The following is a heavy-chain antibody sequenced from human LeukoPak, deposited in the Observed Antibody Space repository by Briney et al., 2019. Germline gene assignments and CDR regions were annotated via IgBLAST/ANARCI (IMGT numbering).Heavy chain of an antibody. J-gene: IGHJ6*04. CDR3: ARDYYDILTGYPQGMDV. CDR2: INTGNGNT. D-gene: IGHD3-9*01. CDR1: GYTFTSYA. V-gene: IGHV1-3*04. Sequence: ASVKVSCKASGYTFTSYAMHWVRQAPGQRREWRGWINTGNGNTKYSQKFQGRVTITRDTSANTTYMELSSLRSEDTAVYYCARDYYDILTGYPQGMDVWGKGTTVTVSS.